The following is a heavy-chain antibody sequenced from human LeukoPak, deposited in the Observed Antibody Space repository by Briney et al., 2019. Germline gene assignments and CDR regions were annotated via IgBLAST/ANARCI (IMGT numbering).Heavy chain of an antibody. Sequence: SETLSLTCTVSGGSISSYYWSWIRQPPGKGLEWIGYIYYSGSTNYNPSLKSRVTISVDTSKNQFSLKLSSVTAADTAVYYCARHNDHGYGDYIAVGDAFDIWGQGTMVTVSS. V-gene: IGHV4-59*08. CDR2: IYYSGST. CDR1: GGSISSYY. CDR3: ARHNDHGYGDYIAVGDAFDI. D-gene: IGHD4-17*01. J-gene: IGHJ3*02.